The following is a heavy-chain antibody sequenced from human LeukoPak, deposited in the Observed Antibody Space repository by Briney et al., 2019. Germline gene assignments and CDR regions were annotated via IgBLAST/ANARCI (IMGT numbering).Heavy chain of an antibody. CDR2: ISGSGGST. Sequence: GGSLRLSCAASGFTFSIYAMSWVRQAPGKGLEWVSAISGSGGSTYYADSVKGRSTISRDNSQNTMYLQMNGLRAEDTAVYYCATWPGAWYGEDYWGQGTLVTVSS. CDR1: GFTFSIYA. D-gene: IGHD3-10*01. J-gene: IGHJ4*02. V-gene: IGHV3-23*01. CDR3: ATWPGAWYGEDY.